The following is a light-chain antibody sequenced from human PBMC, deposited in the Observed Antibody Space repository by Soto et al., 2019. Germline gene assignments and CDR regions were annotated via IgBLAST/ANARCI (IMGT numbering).Light chain of an antibody. Sequence: QSALHRAASVCRSPWPSNTLSCTGTSSDVGSYNLVSWYQQHPGKAPKLIIYEDNKRPSGVSNRFSGSKSGNTASLTISGLQTEDEADYYCCSYADSSTYVFGTGTKVTVL. CDR2: EDN. V-gene: IGLV2-23*01. CDR3: CSYADSSTYV. J-gene: IGLJ1*01. CDR1: SSDVGSYNL.